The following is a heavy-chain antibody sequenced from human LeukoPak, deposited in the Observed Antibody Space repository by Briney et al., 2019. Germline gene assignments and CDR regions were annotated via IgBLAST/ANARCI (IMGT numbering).Heavy chain of an antibody. CDR3: AGDRSDGNYYMVV. CDR2: IYGGGST. V-gene: IGHV3-53*01. CDR1: GFTVSRNY. Sequence: PGGSLRLSCAASGFTVSRNYMSWVRQAPGKGLAWVSVIYGGGSTSYADSVKGRFIISRDNSKNTLYLQMNSLRADDTAVYYCAGDRSDGNYYMVVWGKGTTVIVSS. D-gene: IGHD5-24*01. J-gene: IGHJ6*03.